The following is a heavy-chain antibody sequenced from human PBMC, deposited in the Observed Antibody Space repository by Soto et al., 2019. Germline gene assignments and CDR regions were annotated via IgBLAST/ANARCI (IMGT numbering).Heavy chain of an antibody. CDR3: AKRSGITTVTWGALAV. V-gene: IGHV3-23*01. CDR1: GFTFSDYA. J-gene: IGHJ3*01. D-gene: IGHD1-1*01. Sequence: EVPLLESGGGLLQPGESLRLSCAASGFTFSDYAMSWVRQAPGKGLEYVSSISGGGDATYYADSVKGRFTISRDNSKNMLYLQLNSLRAEDTATYYCAKRSGITTVTWGALAVWGQGTAVTVSS. CDR2: ISGGGDAT.